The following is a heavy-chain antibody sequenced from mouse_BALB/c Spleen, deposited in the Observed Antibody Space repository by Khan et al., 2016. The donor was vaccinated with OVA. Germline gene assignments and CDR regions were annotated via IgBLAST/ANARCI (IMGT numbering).Heavy chain of an antibody. J-gene: IGHJ3*01. CDR3: ARGYYMYGCWFAY. V-gene: IGHV9-3*02. CDR2: INTNTGEP. CDR1: GYTFTNYG. Sequence: QIQLVQSGPELKKPGETVRISCKASGYTFTNYGMNWVKQAPGKGLKWMGWINTNTGEPTFAEEFKERFAFSLETSASTAYLQINNLKHEDTATYFCARGYYMYGCWFAYWGQGTLVTVSA. D-gene: IGHD2-14*01.